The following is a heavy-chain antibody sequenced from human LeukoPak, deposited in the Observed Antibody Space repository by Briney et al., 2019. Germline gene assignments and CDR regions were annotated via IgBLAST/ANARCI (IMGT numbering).Heavy chain of an antibody. CDR2: FDPEEGET. CDR1: GDTLTELS. J-gene: IGHJ1*01. Sequence: ASVKVSCKLSGDTLTELSMHWVRQSPGKGLEWMGGFDPEEGETIYAQRFQGRVTMTEDTVTDTAHMELSSLTSEDTAVYYCATAGIVPDTGAEFLQHWGQGTLVTVPS. D-gene: IGHD2-15*01. V-gene: IGHV1-24*01. CDR3: ATAGIVPDTGAEFLQH.